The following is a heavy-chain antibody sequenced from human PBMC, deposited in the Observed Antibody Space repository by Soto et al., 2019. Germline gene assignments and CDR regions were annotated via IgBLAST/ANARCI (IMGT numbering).Heavy chain of an antibody. J-gene: IGHJ6*03. CDR1: GGSISSYY. V-gene: IGHV4-59*08. D-gene: IGHD2-8*02. CDR3: ARLLGGDYSYYMDV. Sequence: SETLSLTCTVSGGSISSYYWSWIRQPPGKGLEWIGYIYYSGSTNYNPSLKSRVTISVDTSKNQFSLKLSSVTAADTAVYYCARLLGGDYSYYMDVWGKGTTVTVSS. CDR2: IYYSGST.